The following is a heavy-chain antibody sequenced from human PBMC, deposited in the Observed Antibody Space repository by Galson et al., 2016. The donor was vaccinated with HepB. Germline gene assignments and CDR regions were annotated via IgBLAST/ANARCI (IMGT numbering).Heavy chain of an antibody. Sequence: SLRLSCAASGFTFSKAWMHWVRQAPGKGLEGVGRIKSKTAGGTTDYAAPVKGRFTISRDDSKNTLSLQMNNLQTEDTAVYYCTSSFIVGATLDYWSQGTLVTVSS. D-gene: IGHD1-26*01. CDR2: IKSKTAGGTT. J-gene: IGHJ4*02. CDR1: GFTFSKAW. CDR3: TSSFIVGATLDY. V-gene: IGHV3-15*01.